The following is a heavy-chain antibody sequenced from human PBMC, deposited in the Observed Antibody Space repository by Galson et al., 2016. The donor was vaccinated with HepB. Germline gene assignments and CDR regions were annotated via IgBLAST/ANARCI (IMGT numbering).Heavy chain of an antibody. CDR2: TIPFFDTA. J-gene: IGHJ3*02. D-gene: IGHD1-26*01. CDR3: AVVGPRGAFDI. V-gene: IGHV1-69*01. CDR1: GGTFSYS. Sequence: SCKASGGTFSYSISWVRQAPGQGLEWMGGTIPFFDTANYAQNFQGRVTITADGSTTTVYMELSSLRSEDTAVYFCAVVGPRGAFDIWGQGTMVSVPS.